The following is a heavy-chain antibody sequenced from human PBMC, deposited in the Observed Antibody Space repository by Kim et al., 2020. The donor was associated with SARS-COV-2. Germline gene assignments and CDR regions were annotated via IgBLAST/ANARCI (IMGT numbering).Heavy chain of an antibody. V-gene: IGHV1-2*06. CDR3: ASLTIKFEYSSSPPALGY. Sequence: ASVKVSCKASGYTFTGYYMHWVRQAPGQGLEWMGRINPNSGGTNYAQKFQGRVTMTRDTSISTAYMELSRLRSDDTAVYYCASLTIKFEYSSSPPALGYWGQGTLVTVSS. J-gene: IGHJ4*02. CDR2: INPNSGGT. D-gene: IGHD6-6*01. CDR1: GYTFTGYY.